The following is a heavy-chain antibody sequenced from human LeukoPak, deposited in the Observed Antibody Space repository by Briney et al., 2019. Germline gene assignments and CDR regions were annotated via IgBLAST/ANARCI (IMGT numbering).Heavy chain of an antibody. CDR1: GFTFSSYA. CDR3: ARVGYCSSTSCSSDY. D-gene: IGHD2-2*01. V-gene: IGHV3-64*01. CDR2: ISSNGGST. J-gene: IGHJ4*02. Sequence: GGSLRLSCAASGFTFSSYAMHWVRQAPGKGLEYVSAISSNGGSTYYANSVKGRFTISRDNSKNTLYLQMGSLRAEDMAVYYCARVGYCSSTSCSSDYWGQGTLVTVSS.